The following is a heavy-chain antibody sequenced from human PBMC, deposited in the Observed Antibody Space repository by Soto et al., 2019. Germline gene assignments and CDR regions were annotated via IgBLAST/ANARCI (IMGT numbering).Heavy chain of an antibody. V-gene: IGHV4-31*03. CDR1: GGSISSGDYY. CDR3: ARSTGFCSSSSCYARSGFDP. CDR2: IYYSGST. Sequence: QVQLQESGPGLVKPSQTLSLTCPVSGGSISSGDYYWSWIRQHPGKGLEWIGYIYYSGSTYYNPSLKSRATISVDTAKNQFSLKLSSVTAADTAVYYCARSTGFCSSSSCYARSGFDPWGQGTLVTVSS. J-gene: IGHJ5*02. D-gene: IGHD2-2*01.